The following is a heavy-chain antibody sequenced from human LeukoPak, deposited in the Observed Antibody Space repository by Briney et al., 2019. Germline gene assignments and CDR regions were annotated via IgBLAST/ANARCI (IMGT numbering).Heavy chain of an antibody. D-gene: IGHD3-22*01. V-gene: IGHV3-48*03. CDR3: AQSNGYSLGFD. J-gene: IGHJ4*02. CDR2: ISSSGSTI. CDR1: GFTFSSYE. Sequence: GGSLRLSCAASGFTFSSYEMNWVRQAPGKGLEWVSYISSSGSTIYYADSVKGRFTISRDNAKNSLYLQMNSLRAEDTAVYYCAQSNGYSLGFDWGQGTLVTVSS.